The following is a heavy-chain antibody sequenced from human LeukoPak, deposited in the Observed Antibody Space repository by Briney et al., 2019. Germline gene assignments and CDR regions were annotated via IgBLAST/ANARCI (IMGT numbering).Heavy chain of an antibody. CDR1: GGSISSGTYY. CDR2: IYYSGST. V-gene: IGHV4-39*02. CDR3: ARHTYYDYGMDV. Sequence: SETLSLTCTVSGGSISSGTYYWGWIRQPPGKGLEWIGSIYYSGSTYYNPSLKSRVTISIDTSKNHFSLKLSSVTAADTAVYFCARHTYYDYGMDVWGQGTTVTVSS. J-gene: IGHJ6*02.